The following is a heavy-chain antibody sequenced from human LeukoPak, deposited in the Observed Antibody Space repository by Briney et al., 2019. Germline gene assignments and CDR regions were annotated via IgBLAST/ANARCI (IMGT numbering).Heavy chain of an antibody. CDR1: GGSFSGYY. D-gene: IGHD2-15*01. CDR3: ARDADLVRGGSWTDVVNYCYYGMDV. CDR2: VNHSGRT. Sequence: PSDPLSLTCAVYGGSFSGYYWSWIRQPPGKGLEWIGGVNHSGRTNYNPSLKSRVTISVDTSKNQFSLKLSSVTAADTAVYYCARDADLVRGGSWTDVVNYCYYGMDVWGQGTTVTVSS. V-gene: IGHV4-34*01. J-gene: IGHJ6*02.